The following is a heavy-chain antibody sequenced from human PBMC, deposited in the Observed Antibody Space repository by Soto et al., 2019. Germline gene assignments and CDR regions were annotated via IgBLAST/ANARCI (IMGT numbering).Heavy chain of an antibody. D-gene: IGHD6-19*01. CDR3: AREGGSGWYEYYYGMDV. CDR1: GFTFSSYG. Sequence: QVQLVESGGGVVQPGRSLRLSCAASGFTFSSYGMHWVRQAPGKGLEWVAVIWYDGSNKYYADSVKGRFTISRDNSKNTLYLQMNSLRAEDTAVYYCAREGGSGWYEYYYGMDVWDQGTTVTVSS. V-gene: IGHV3-33*01. J-gene: IGHJ6*02. CDR2: IWYDGSNK.